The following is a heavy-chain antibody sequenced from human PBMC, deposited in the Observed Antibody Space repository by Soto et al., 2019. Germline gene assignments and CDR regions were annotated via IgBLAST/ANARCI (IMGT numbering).Heavy chain of an antibody. Sequence: ASVKVSCKASGYTFTSYGISWVRQAPGQGLEWMGWISAYNGNTNYAQKLQGRVTMTTDTSTSTAYMEQRSLRSDDTAVYYCARGSREYSSGWYHSIYWGQGTLVTVSS. D-gene: IGHD6-19*01. CDR2: ISAYNGNT. V-gene: IGHV1-18*01. CDR3: ARGSREYSSGWYHSIY. CDR1: GYTFTSYG. J-gene: IGHJ4*02.